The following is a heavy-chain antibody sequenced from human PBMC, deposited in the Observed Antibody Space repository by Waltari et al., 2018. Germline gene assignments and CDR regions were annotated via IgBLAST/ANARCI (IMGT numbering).Heavy chain of an antibody. Sequence: QVQLQESGPGLVKPSETLSLTCTVSGGSISSYYWSWIRQPPGKGLEWIGYIYYSGSTNYNPSLKSRVTISVDTSKNQFSLKLSSVTAADTAVYYCARGRITIFGVANLNDAFGIWGQGTMVTVSS. J-gene: IGHJ3*02. CDR1: GGSISSYY. CDR3: ARGRITIFGVANLNDAFGI. V-gene: IGHV4-59*01. D-gene: IGHD3-3*01. CDR2: IYYSGST.